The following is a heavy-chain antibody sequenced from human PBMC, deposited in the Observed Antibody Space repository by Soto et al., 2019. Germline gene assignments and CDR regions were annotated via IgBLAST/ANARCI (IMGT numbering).Heavy chain of an antibody. D-gene: IGHD2-15*01. J-gene: IGHJ5*02. CDR3: ARLLGYCNGGSCYSNLFDP. CDR1: GYTFTSYV. Sequence: ASGKVSCKASGYTFTSYVISWVLQAPGQGLEWMGWISAYNGNTNYAQKLQGRVTMTTDTSTSTAYMELRSLRSDDTAVYYCARLLGYCNGGSCYSNLFDPWGQGTLVSVSS. V-gene: IGHV1-18*01. CDR2: ISAYNGNT.